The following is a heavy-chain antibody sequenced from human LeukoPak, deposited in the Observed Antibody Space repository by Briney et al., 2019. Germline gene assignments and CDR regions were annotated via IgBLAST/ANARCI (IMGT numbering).Heavy chain of an antibody. D-gene: IGHD4/OR15-4a*01. Sequence: PGGSLRLSCAASGFTFSSYWMHWVRQAPGKGLVWVSHINSDGSSTTYADSVKGRFTISRDNAKNTLYLQMNSLRAEDTAVYYCGRDFRMTMVDYWGQGILVTVSS. CDR2: INSDGSST. CDR1: GFTFSSYW. V-gene: IGHV3-74*01. CDR3: GRDFRMTMVDY. J-gene: IGHJ4*02.